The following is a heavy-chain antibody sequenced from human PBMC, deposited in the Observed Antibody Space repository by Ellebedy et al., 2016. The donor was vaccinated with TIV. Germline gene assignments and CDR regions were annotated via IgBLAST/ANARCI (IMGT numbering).Heavy chain of an antibody. V-gene: IGHV5-10-1*01. CDR3: ARSLSGGSFRGRYSMDV. D-gene: IGHD1-26*01. Sequence: GESLKISCKGSGYSFTSYWISWVRQLPGKGLEWMGRIDPSDSYTNYSPSFQGHVTISADKSISTAYLQWSSLKASDTAMYYCARSLSGGSFRGRYSMDVWGQGTTVTVSS. CDR1: GYSFTSYW. CDR2: IDPSDSYT. J-gene: IGHJ6*02.